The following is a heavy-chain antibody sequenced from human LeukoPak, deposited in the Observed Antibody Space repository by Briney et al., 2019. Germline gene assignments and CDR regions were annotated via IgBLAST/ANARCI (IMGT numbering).Heavy chain of an antibody. CDR2: IRQDGSEK. V-gene: IGHV3-7*01. CDR3: TKNKGFLDWKKLTPDY. Sequence: PGGSLRLSCAASGFTFSDFWMNWVRQAPGKGLEWVASIRQDGSEKYYLDSLRGRFTISRDNSKSSLFLQMNSLRADDTALYYGTKNKGFLDWKKLTPDYWGQGTVVTVSS. J-gene: IGHJ4*02. CDR1: GFTFSDFW. D-gene: IGHD3/OR15-3a*01.